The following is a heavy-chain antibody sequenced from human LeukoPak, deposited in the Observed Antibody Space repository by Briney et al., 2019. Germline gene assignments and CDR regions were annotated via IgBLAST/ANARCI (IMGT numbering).Heavy chain of an antibody. Sequence: SVEVSCKASGGTFSSYAISWVRQAPGQGLEWMGGITPIFGTANYAQKFQGRVTITADESTSTAYMELSSLRSEDTAVYYCARDSYSGSYGDAFDIWGQGTMVTVSS. J-gene: IGHJ3*02. D-gene: IGHD1-26*01. CDR1: GGTFSSYA. V-gene: IGHV1-69*13. CDR2: ITPIFGTA. CDR3: ARDSYSGSYGDAFDI.